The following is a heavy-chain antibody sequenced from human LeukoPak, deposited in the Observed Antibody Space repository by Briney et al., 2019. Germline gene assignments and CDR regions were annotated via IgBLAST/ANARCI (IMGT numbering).Heavy chain of an antibody. CDR2: ISGSGDST. CDR1: GFTFSSYA. Sequence: PGGSLRLSCAASGFTFSSYAMSWVRQAPGKGLEWVSVISGSGDSTYYADSVKGRFTISRDNSKNTLYLQMNSLRAEDTAVYYCAKGGYSYGYYFDYWGQGTLVTVSS. V-gene: IGHV3-23*01. D-gene: IGHD5-18*01. J-gene: IGHJ4*02. CDR3: AKGGYSYGYYFDY.